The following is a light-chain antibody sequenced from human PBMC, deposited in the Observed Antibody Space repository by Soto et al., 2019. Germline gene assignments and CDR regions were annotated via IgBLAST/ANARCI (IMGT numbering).Light chain of an antibody. CDR3: LQHNSYSET. J-gene: IGKJ1*01. Sequence: DIQMTQSPSSLSASVVDRVTITCLASQGIANDLAWFQQQPGKAPKRLIYAASRLQSGVPSRFSGSGSGTEFTLTISSLQPEDFATYYCLQHNSYSETFGQGTKV. V-gene: IGKV1-17*01. CDR2: AAS. CDR1: QGIAND.